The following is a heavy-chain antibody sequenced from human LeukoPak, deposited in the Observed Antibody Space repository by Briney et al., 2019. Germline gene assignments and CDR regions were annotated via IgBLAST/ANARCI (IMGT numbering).Heavy chain of an antibody. CDR3: AKAFGSKYDFWRGYYYMDV. Sequence: PGGSLRLSCAASGFTFSSYAMSWVRQAPGKGLEWVSAISGSGGSTYYADSVKGRFTISRDNSKNTLYLQMNSLRAEDTAVYYCAKAFGSKYDFWRGYYYMDVWGKGTTVTVSS. V-gene: IGHV3-23*01. CDR1: GFTFSSYA. J-gene: IGHJ6*03. CDR2: ISGSGGST. D-gene: IGHD3-3*01.